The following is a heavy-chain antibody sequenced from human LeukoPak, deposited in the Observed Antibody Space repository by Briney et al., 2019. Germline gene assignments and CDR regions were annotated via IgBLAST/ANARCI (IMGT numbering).Heavy chain of an antibody. Sequence: ASVKVSCKASGYTFTGCYMHWVRQAPGQGLEWMGWINPNSGDTNYAQEFQGRVTMTRDTSISTAYMELSRLRDDDTAVYYCARDRGYSSGWGVDYWGQGTLVTVSS. V-gene: IGHV1-2*02. CDR2: INPNSGDT. J-gene: IGHJ4*02. CDR1: GYTFTGCY. CDR3: ARDRGYSSGWGVDY. D-gene: IGHD6-19*01.